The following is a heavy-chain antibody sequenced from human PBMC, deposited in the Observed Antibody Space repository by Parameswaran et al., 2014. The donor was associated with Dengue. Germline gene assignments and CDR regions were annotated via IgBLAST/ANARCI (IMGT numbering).Heavy chain of an antibody. D-gene: IGHD4-17*01. CDR3: ARDDYGDYSRGYYYYYYGMDV. CDR2: INAGNGNT. Sequence: WVRQAPGQRLEWMGWINAGNGNTKYSQKFQGRVTITRDTSASTAYMELSSLRSEDTAVYYCARDDYGDYSRGYYYYYYGMDVWGQGTTVTVSS. J-gene: IGHJ6*02. V-gene: IGHV1-3*01.